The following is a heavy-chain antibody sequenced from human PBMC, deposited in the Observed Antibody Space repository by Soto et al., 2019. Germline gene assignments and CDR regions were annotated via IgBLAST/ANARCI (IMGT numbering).Heavy chain of an antibody. CDR2: AYHNGLT. Sequence: SETLSLTCAVSGDSVTSNVWWSWVRQPPGKGLEWIGEAYHNGLTDYNPSLKSRVTMPVDTSKKEFSLKLTSLTAADTAIYYCARDAAVPGESDRFDYWGQGTLVTVSS. V-gene: IGHV4-4*02. D-gene: IGHD6-19*01. J-gene: IGHJ4*02. CDR3: ARDAAVPGESDRFDY. CDR1: GDSVTSNVW.